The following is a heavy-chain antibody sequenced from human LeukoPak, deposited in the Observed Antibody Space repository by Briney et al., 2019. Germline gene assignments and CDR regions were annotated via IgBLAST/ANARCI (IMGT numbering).Heavy chain of an antibody. D-gene: IGHD6-19*01. Sequence: RGSLTLSCAASGFTFSNFAVNWVRQAPRKGLAWVPVIGCGGGSMYYDDFLTGRFTISRDNSKNTLYLQMTNLRAEDAAIYCCAKGMGLAHYYFYGMDVWGQGTTVTVSS. CDR3: AKGMGLAHYYFYGMDV. J-gene: IGHJ6*02. CDR1: GFTFSNFA. CDR2: IGCGGGSM. V-gene: IGHV3-23*01.